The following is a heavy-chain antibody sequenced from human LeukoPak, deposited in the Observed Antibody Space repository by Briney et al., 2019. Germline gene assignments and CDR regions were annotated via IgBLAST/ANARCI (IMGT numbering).Heavy chain of an antibody. CDR1: GGSFSGHF. V-gene: IGHV4-34*01. D-gene: IGHD5-18*01. CDR2: ITDSGSI. Sequence: SETLSLTCAVYGGSFSGHFWSWIRQPPGKGLEWIGEITDSGSIKYNPSLKSRVTISLDTYNNQFSLEVRSVTAADTAVYYCANWDTSQQSDYWGQGTLVTVSS. CDR3: ANWDTSQQSDY. J-gene: IGHJ4*02.